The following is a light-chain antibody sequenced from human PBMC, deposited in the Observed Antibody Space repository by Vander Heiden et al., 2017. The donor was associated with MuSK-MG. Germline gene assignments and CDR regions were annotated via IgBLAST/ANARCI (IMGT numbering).Light chain of an antibody. CDR3: QQYHTGHPNMT. Sequence: EIVMTQSPATLSVSPGERATLSCRASQSVSRNVAWYQQKPGQAPRLLIYGASIRATSIEARFSGSGGGTEFSLTIISRQSEDFAVYYCQQYHTGHPNMTFGQGTKVEIK. V-gene: IGKV3-15*01. CDR1: QSVSRN. CDR2: GAS. J-gene: IGKJ1*01.